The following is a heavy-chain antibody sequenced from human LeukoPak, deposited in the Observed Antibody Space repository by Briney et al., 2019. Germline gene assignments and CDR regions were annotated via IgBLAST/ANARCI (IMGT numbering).Heavy chain of an antibody. CDR2: IKEDGSEK. D-gene: IGHD3-3*01. CDR1: GFTFSTCW. J-gene: IGHJ5*02. Sequence: PGGSLRLSCAASGFTFSTCWMTWVRQAPGKGLEWVANIKEDGSEKKYVDSVKGRFTISRDNSKNTLYLQMNSLRAEDTAVYYCAEEATIFGVVIKAKGWFDPWGQGTLVTVSS. CDR3: AEEATIFGVVIKAKGWFDP. V-gene: IGHV3-7*03.